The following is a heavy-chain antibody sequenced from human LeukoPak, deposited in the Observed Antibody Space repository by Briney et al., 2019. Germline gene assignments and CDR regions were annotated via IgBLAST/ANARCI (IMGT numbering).Heavy chain of an antibody. CDR1: GFTFSSSC. D-gene: IGHD2-2*01. CDR2: ISGSGANT. V-gene: IGHV3-23*01. Sequence: GGSLRLSCAASGFTFSSSCMSWVRQAPGKGLEWVSAISGSGANTYYADSVKGRFTISRDNSKNTLYLQMNSLRAEDTAVYYCASHCSSTSCYYYWGQGTLVTVSS. CDR3: ASHCSSTSCYYY. J-gene: IGHJ4*02.